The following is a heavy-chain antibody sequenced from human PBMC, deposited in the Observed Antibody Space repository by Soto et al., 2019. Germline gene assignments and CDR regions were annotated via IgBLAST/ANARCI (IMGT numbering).Heavy chain of an antibody. CDR1: GGTFSSYA. CDR2: IIPIFGTA. Sequence: QVQLVQSGAEVKKPGSSVKVSCKASGGTFSSYAISWVRQAPGQGLEWMGGIIPIFGTANYAQKFQGRVTITADESTSTAYMELSSLRSEETAVYYCAGDIPRAAGPLFVWPDWFDPWGQGTLVTVSS. J-gene: IGHJ5*02. CDR3: AGDIPRAAGPLFVWPDWFDP. D-gene: IGHD3-16*01. V-gene: IGHV1-69*12.